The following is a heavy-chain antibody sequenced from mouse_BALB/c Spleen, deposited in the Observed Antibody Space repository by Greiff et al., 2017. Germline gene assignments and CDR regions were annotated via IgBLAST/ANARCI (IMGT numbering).Heavy chain of an antibody. CDR1: GFNIKDTY. CDR3: NAVSSSPFAY. J-gene: IGHJ3*01. V-gene: IGHV14-3*02. Sequence: VQLQQSGAELVKPGASVKLSCTASGFNIKDTYMHWVKQRPEQGLEWIGRIDPANGNTKYAPKFQGKATMTADTSSNTAYLQLSSLTSEDTAVYYCNAVSSSPFAYWGQGTLVTVSA. CDR2: IDPANGNT. D-gene: IGHD1-1*01.